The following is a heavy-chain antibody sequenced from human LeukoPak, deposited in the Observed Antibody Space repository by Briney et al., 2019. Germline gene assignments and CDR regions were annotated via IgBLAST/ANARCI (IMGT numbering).Heavy chain of an antibody. CDR3: ARGQHGYYYYMDV. D-gene: IGHD2-21*01. J-gene: IGHJ6*03. Sequence: SETLSLTCTVSGGSIRSYYWSWIRQPPGKELEWIGYIYYSGSTNYNPSLKSRVTISVDTSKNQFSLKLSSVTAADTAVYYCARGQHGYYYYMDVWGKGTTVTVSS. CDR2: IYYSGST. CDR1: GGSIRSYY. V-gene: IGHV4-59*01.